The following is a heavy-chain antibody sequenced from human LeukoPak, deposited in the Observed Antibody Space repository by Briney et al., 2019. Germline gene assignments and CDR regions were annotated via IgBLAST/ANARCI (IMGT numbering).Heavy chain of an antibody. CDR1: GFTFSTYG. D-gene: IGHD6-19*01. CDR3: ARVPDAVAGTWGDYHS. V-gene: IGHV3-23*01. Sequence: GGSLRLSCAASGFTFSTYGMSWVRQAPGKGLEWVSGISGSGKNKFVADSVKGRFAISKDNARNTLSLQMNSLRVEDTAVYYCARVPDAVAGTWGDYHSWGQGTMVTVSS. J-gene: IGHJ3*01. CDR2: ISGSGKNK.